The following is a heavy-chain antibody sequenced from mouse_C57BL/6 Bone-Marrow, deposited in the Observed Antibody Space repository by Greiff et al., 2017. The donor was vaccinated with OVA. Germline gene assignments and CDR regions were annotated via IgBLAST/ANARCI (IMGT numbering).Heavy chain of an antibody. J-gene: IGHJ3*01. D-gene: IGHD3-2*02. CDR1: GFTFSSYG. V-gene: IGHV5-6*01. CDR3: ARQLRLLAY. Sequence: EVQLVESGGDLVKPGGSLKLSCAASGFTFSSYGMSWVRQTPDKRLEWVATISSGGSYTYYLDSVKGRFTISRDNAKNTLYLQMSSLKSEDTAMYYCARQLRLLAYWGQGTLGTVSA. CDR2: ISSGGSYT.